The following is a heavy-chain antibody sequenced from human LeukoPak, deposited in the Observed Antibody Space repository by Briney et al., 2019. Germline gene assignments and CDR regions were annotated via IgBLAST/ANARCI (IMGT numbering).Heavy chain of an antibody. CDR1: GYSISSGYY. Sequence: TSETLSLTCAVSGYSISSGYYWGWIRQPPGKGLEWIGSIYHSGSTYYNPSLKSRVTISVDTSKNQFSLKLSSVTAADTAVYYCARDSYYYDSSGYSRGYFDYWGQGTLVTVSS. D-gene: IGHD3-22*01. CDR3: ARDSYYYDSSGYSRGYFDY. V-gene: IGHV4-38-2*02. CDR2: IYHSGST. J-gene: IGHJ4*02.